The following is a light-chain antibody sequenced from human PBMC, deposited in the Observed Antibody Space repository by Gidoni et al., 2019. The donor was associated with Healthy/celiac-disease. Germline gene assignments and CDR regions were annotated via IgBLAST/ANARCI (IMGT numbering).Light chain of an antibody. V-gene: IGLV2-23*02. Sequence: QSALTQPASVSGSPGQSITISCTGTSSDVGSYNLVSWYQQHPGKTPKLLIYEVSYRPSGVSNRFSGSKSGNTASLTICGLQAEDEADYYCCSYAGSSAFVFGTGTKVTVL. CDR3: CSYAGSSAFV. CDR2: EVS. J-gene: IGLJ1*01. CDR1: SSDVGSYNL.